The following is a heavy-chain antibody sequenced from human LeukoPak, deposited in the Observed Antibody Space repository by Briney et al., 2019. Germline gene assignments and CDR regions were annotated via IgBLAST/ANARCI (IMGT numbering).Heavy chain of an antibody. V-gene: IGHV4-38-2*01. CDR1: DYSMSSGYY. J-gene: IGHJ4*02. CDR3: TRVQGHSYDSNGYYRYFDY. CDR2: IYHSGST. D-gene: IGHD3-22*01. Sequence: PSETLSLTCALSDYSMSSGYYWGSIRQSPGKGLEWIGSIYHSGSTYYNPSLKSRVTISVDTTKNEFSLKLSSVTAADTAVYFCTRVQGHSYDSNGYYRYFDYWGQGILVTVSS.